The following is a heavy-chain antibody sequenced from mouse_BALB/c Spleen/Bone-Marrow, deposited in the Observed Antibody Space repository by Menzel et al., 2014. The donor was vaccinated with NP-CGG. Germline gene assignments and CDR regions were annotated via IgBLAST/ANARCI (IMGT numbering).Heavy chain of an antibody. J-gene: IGHJ4*01. D-gene: IGHD2-12*01. CDR3: TRSRRAMDY. V-gene: IGHV1S81*02. CDR2: INPSNGGT. Sequence: VKLVESGAELVKPGASVKLSCKASGYTFTSYYMYWVKQRPGQGLERIGEINPSNGGTNFNEKFKSKATLTVDKSSSTAYMQLSSLTSEDSAVYYCTRSRRAMDYWGQGTSVTVSS. CDR1: GYTFTSYY.